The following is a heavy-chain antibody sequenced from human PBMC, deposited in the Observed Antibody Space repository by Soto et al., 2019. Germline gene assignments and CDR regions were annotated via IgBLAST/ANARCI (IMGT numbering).Heavy chain of an antibody. V-gene: IGHV3-23*01. D-gene: IGHD3-22*01. CDR2: ISGSGGST. CDR3: AKDLGSSGHTTRFDY. Sequence: GGSLRLSCAASGFTFSSYAMSWVRQAPGKGLEWVSAISGSGGSTYYADSVKGRFTISRDNSKNTLYLQMNSLRAEDTAVYYCAKDLGSSGHTTRFDYWGQGTLVTVSS. CDR1: GFTFSSYA. J-gene: IGHJ4*02.